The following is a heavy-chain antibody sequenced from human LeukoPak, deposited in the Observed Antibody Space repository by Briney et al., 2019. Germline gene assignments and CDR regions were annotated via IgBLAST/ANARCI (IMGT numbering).Heavy chain of an antibody. CDR3: ARDSSSWSLTFDY. J-gene: IGHJ4*02. CDR2: ISSSGSTI. D-gene: IGHD6-13*01. Sequence: GGSLRLSCAASGFTFSSYEMNWVRQAPGKGLEWVSYISSSGSTIYYADSVKGRFTISRDYAKNSLYLQMNSLRAEDTAVYYCARDSSSWSLTFDYWGQGTLVTVSS. V-gene: IGHV3-48*03. CDR1: GFTFSSYE.